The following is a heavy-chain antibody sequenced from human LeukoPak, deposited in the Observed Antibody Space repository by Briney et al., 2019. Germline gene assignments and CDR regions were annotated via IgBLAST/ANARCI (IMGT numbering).Heavy chain of an antibody. J-gene: IGHJ4*02. V-gene: IGHV4-39*01. CDR2: IYYSGST. D-gene: IGHD6-19*01. Sequence: SSQTLSLTCTVSGDSISSADYYWSWIRQPPGKGLEWIGSIYYSGSTYYNPSLKSRVTISVDTSKNQFSLKLSSVTAADTAVYYCARGAVAGTGTFDYWGQGTLVTVSS. CDR3: ARGAVAGTGTFDY. CDR1: GDSISSADYY.